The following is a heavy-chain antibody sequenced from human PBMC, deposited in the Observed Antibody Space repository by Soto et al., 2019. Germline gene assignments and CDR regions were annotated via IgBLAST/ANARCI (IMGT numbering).Heavy chain of an antibody. CDR1: GGSISSSNW. V-gene: IGHV4-4*02. Sequence: SETLSLTCAVSGGSISSSNWWSWVRQPPGKGLEWIGEIYHSGSTNYNPSLKSRVTISVDTSKNQFSLKLSSVTAADTAVYYCAREVSTYYYGSGSYPSPGDYYYYGMDVWGQGTTVTVSS. J-gene: IGHJ6*02. CDR3: AREVSTYYYGSGSYPSPGDYYYYGMDV. CDR2: IYHSGST. D-gene: IGHD3-10*01.